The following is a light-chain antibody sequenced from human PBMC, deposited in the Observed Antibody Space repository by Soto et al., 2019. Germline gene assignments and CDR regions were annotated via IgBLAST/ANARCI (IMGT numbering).Light chain of an antibody. Sequence: QSVLTQPASVSGSPGPSITISCTGTSSDVGGYNYVSWYQQHPGKAPKLMIYDVSNRPSGVSNRFSGSKSGNTASLTISGLQAEDEADYYCRSYTSSSTLDVFGTGTKVTVL. CDR1: SSDVGGYNY. J-gene: IGLJ1*01. V-gene: IGLV2-14*01. CDR2: DVS. CDR3: RSYTSSSTLDV.